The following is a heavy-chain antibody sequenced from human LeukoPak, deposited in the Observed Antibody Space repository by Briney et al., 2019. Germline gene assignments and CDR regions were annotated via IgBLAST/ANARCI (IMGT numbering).Heavy chain of an antibody. Sequence: SETLSLNCTVSGGSISSSSNYWGGIRQPPGKGLEWIGYIYHSGSTYYNPSLKSRVIISVDRSKNQFSLKLSSVTAADTAVYYCARGLLWFGELPMFDPWGQGTLVTVSS. V-gene: IGHV4-30-2*01. CDR2: IYHSGST. D-gene: IGHD3-10*01. CDR3: ARGLLWFGELPMFDP. CDR1: GGSISSSSNY. J-gene: IGHJ5*02.